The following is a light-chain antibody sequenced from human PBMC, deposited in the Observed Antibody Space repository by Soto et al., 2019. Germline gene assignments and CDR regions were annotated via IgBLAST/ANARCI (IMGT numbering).Light chain of an antibody. CDR3: QQYGSSPRT. J-gene: IGKJ1*01. V-gene: IGKV3-20*01. Sequence: EIVLTQSPGTLSLSPGERATLSCRASQSVSSSYLAWYQQKPGQAPRLLIYGASSGATGIPDRFSGSGSGTDFTLTISRLEPEDFAVYYCQQYGSSPRTLGQGTKVDIK. CDR1: QSVSSSY. CDR2: GAS.